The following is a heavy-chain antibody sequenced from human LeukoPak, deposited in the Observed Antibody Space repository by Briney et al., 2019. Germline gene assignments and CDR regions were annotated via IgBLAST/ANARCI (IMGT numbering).Heavy chain of an antibody. CDR3: ATSVTRYYFDY. D-gene: IGHD4-17*01. J-gene: IGHJ4*02. V-gene: IGHV4-30-4*01. Sequence: SETLSPTCTVSGGSISSGDYYWSWIRQPPGKGLEWIGYIYYSGSTYYNPSLKSRVTISVDTSKNQFSLKLSSVTAADTAVYYCATSVTRYYFDYWGQGTLVTVSS. CDR2: IYYSGST. CDR1: GGSISSGDYY.